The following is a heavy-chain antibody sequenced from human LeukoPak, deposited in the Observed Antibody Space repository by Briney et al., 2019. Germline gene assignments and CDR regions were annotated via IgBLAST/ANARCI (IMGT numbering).Heavy chain of an antibody. V-gene: IGHV3-74*01. CDR1: GFTFSNHW. CDR3: VTTWGDY. D-gene: IGHD3-16*01. J-gene: IGHJ4*02. Sequence: GGSLILSCAVSGFTFSNHWMYWVRQVPGKGLVCVSAIKTDGTITNYADSVKGRFTISRDNAKNTLYLQMNGLRAEDTAIYYCVTTWGDYWGQGTLVTVSS. CDR2: IKTDGTIT.